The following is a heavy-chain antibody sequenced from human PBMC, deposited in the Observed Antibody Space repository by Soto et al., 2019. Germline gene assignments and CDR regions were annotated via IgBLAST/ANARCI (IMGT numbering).Heavy chain of an antibody. Sequence: PSETLSLTCTVSGGSISNYYWSWIRQPPGKGLEWIGYIYYGGSTNYNPSLKSRVTISVDTSKNQFSLKLSSVTAADTAVYYCAREISYVSGGHLYYGMDVLGQGTAVTV. CDR3: AREISYVSGGHLYYGMDV. J-gene: IGHJ6*02. V-gene: IGHV4-59*01. D-gene: IGHD3-16*01. CDR1: GGSISNYY. CDR2: IYYGGST.